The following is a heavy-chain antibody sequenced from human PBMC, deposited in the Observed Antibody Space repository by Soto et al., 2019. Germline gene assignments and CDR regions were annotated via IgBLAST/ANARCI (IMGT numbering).Heavy chain of an antibody. CDR2: ISSSSSTI. CDR1: GFTSSSYS. CDR3: ARVPPYCSGGSCWDYYYGMDV. J-gene: IGHJ6*02. Sequence: GGALGLSCAASGFTSSSYSMNWVRQAPGKGLEWVSYISSSSSTIYYADSVKGRFTISRDNAKNSLYLQMNSLRDEDTAVYYCARVPPYCSGGSCWDYYYGMDVWGQGTTVTVSS. V-gene: IGHV3-48*02. D-gene: IGHD2-15*01.